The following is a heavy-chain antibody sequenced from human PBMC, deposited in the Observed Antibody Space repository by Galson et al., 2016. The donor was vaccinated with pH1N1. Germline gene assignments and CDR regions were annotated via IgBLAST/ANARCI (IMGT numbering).Heavy chain of an antibody. V-gene: IGHV4-59*01. J-gene: IGHJ4*02. CDR3: ARSGSYHQIPDY. CDR2: IYYSGST. Sequence: SETLSLTCTVSGASMSSYYWSWIRQPPGKGLEWIRYIYYSGSTNYNPSLKSRVTISIDTSKNQFSLKVNSVTAADTAVYYCARSGSYHQIPDYWGQGTLVTVSS. D-gene: IGHD1-26*01. CDR1: GASMSSYY.